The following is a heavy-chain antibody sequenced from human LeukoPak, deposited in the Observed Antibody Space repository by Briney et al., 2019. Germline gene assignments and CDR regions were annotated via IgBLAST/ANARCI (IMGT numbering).Heavy chain of an antibody. CDR1: GFTFSHYA. Sequence: GGSLRLSCAASGFTFSHYAMHWVRQAPGKGLEWVAVISYDGNHKYYADSVKGRFTISRDNSKNTLFVQMNSLRAEDTAVYYCARARNGTLKYWGQGTLVTVCS. D-gene: IGHD1-26*01. CDR3: ARARNGTLKY. V-gene: IGHV3-30*04. CDR2: ISYDGNHK. J-gene: IGHJ4*02.